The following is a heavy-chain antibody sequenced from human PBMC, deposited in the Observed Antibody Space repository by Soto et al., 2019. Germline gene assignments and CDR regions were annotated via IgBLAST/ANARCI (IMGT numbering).Heavy chain of an antibody. D-gene: IGHD2-15*01. CDR2: IYYSGST. CDR1: GGSISSYY. J-gene: IGHJ5*02. Sequence: KPSETLSLTCTVSGGSISSYYWSWIRQPPGKGLEWIGYIYYSGSTNYNPSLKSRVTISVDTSKNQFSLKLSSVTAADTAVYYCARDIVVVVAATGHKYNWFDPWGQGTLVTVSS. CDR3: ARDIVVVVAATGHKYNWFDP. V-gene: IGHV4-59*01.